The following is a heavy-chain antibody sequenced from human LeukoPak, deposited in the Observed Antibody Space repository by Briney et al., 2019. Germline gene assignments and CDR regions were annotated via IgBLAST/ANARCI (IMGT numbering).Heavy chain of an antibody. Sequence: PGGSLRLSCVASGLIVSNHWMSWVRQAPGKGLEWVANIKEDRGREYYMDSVKGRFTISKDSAKNSLYLQMNSLRVEDTAMYYRASLDTAKQPLANHWGQGTLVTVSS. CDR2: IKEDRGRE. CDR3: ASLDTAKQPLANH. V-gene: IGHV3-7*03. CDR1: GLIVSNHW. D-gene: IGHD5-18*01. J-gene: IGHJ5*02.